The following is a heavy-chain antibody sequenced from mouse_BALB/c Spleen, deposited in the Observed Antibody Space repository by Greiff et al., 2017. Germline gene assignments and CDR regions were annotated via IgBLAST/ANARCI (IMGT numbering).Heavy chain of an antibody. D-gene: IGHD1-1*01. J-gene: IGHJ4*01. CDR1: GYTFTSYW. CDR2: IYPGDGDT. V-gene: IGHV1-87*01. CDR3: ARRSSYYAMDY. Sequence: QVQLQQSGAELARPGASVKLSCKASGYTFTSYWMQWVKQRPGQGLEWIGAIYPGDGDTRYTQKFKGKATLTADKSSSTAYMQLSSLASEDSAVYYCARRSSYYAMDYWGQGTSVTVSS.